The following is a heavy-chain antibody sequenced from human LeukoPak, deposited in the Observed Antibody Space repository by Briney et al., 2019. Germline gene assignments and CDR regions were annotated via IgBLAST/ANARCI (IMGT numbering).Heavy chain of an antibody. CDR1: GFTFSSYW. Sequence: GGSLRLSCAASGFTFSSYWMSWVRQAPGKGLEWVANIKQGGSDKYYVDSVKGRFTISRDNAKNSLYLQMNSLRAEDTAVYYCARSYRGQLVPFDYWGQGTLVTVSS. J-gene: IGHJ4*02. CDR3: ARSYRGQLVPFDY. CDR2: IKQGGSDK. D-gene: IGHD6-13*01. V-gene: IGHV3-7*01.